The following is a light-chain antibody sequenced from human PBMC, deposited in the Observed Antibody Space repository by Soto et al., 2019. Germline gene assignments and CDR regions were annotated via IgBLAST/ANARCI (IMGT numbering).Light chain of an antibody. CDR3: QQYNNWPPLT. CDR1: QSVSSN. Sequence: EIVMTQSPATLSVSPGERATLSCRASQSVSSNLAWYQQKPGQAPRLLIYGASIRAPGIPARFSGSGSGTEFTLTISSLQSEDFAVYCCQQYNNWPPLTFGGGNKVEIK. CDR2: GAS. J-gene: IGKJ4*01. V-gene: IGKV3D-15*01.